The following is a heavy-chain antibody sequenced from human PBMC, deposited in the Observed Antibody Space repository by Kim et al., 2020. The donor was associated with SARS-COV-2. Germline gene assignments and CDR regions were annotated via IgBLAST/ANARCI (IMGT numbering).Heavy chain of an antibody. CDR2: IGVYIGNT. Sequence: ASVKVSCKDSGYTFNSYGISWVRQAPGQGLEWMGWIGVYIGNTKYAQKFQNRVTLTIDTSTTSAYMELRSLRSDDSGVFYCARAFTVGVPDFWGQGTLVTVSS. CDR1: GYTFNSYG. D-gene: IGHD3-10*01. J-gene: IGHJ4*02. CDR3: ARAFTVGVPDF. V-gene: IGHV1-18*01.